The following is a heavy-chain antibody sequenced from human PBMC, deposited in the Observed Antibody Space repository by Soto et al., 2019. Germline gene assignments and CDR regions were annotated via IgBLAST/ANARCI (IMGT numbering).Heavy chain of an antibody. CDR3: ARGVSSDLPPRGLRWFDP. CDR2: INHSGST. CDR1: GGSFSGYY. J-gene: IGHJ5*02. V-gene: IGHV4-34*01. Sequence: PSETLSLTCAVYGGSFSGYYWSWIRQPPGKGLEWIGEINHSGSTNYNPSLKSRVTISVDTSKNQFSLKLSSVTAADTAVYYCARGVSSDLPPRGLRWFDPWGQGTLVTVSS.